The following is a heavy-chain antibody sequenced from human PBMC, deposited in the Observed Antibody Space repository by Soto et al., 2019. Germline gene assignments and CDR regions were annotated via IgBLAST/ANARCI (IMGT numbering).Heavy chain of an antibody. D-gene: IGHD3-16*01. CDR3: ARAYDYLIIIDY. CDR2: IYYSGST. V-gene: IGHV4-59*01. CDR1: GGSISSYY. J-gene: IGHJ4*02. Sequence: SETLSLTCTVSGGSISSYYWSWIRQPPGKGLEWIGYIYYSGSTNYNPSLKSRVTISVDTSKNQFSLKLSSVTAADTAVYYCARAYDYLIIIDYWGQGTLVTVSS.